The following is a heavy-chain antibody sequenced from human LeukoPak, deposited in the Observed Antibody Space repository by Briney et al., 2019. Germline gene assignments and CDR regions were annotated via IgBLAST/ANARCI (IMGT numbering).Heavy chain of an antibody. CDR3: TTDLSELDDSGYYAKYFHH. V-gene: IGHV3-15*01. J-gene: IGHJ1*01. D-gene: IGHD3-22*01. CDR1: GFTFSKVW. CDR2: IKSKTDGGTI. Sequence: GRSLRLSCAASGFTFSKVWMSWVRPAPGKGLESVGRIKSKTDGGTIDYAAPVKGRFTISRDDSKDTLFLQMNSLKTEDTAVYYRTTDLSELDDSGYYAKYFHHWGQGTLVSVSS.